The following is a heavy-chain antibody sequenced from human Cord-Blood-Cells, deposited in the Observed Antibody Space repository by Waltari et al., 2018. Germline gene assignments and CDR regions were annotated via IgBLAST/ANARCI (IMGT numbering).Heavy chain of an antibody. Sequence: EVQMVESGGGLVTPEGSLRLDWAGSGFTLSGFSMIWVRQVPGKGLEWVSSISSSSSYIYYADSVKGRFTISRDNAKNSLYLQMNSLRAEDTAVYYCARDRGRRDFDYWGQGTLVTVSS. CDR1: GFTLSGFS. V-gene: IGHV3-21*01. CDR3: ARDRGRRDFDY. CDR2: ISSSSSYI. J-gene: IGHJ4*02.